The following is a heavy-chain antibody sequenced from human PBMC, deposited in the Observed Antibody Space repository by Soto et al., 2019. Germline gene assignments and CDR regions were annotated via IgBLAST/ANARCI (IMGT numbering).Heavy chain of an antibody. CDR3: ARDRSAGGEYNSSVYWYDP. Sequence: ASVKVSCKASGYTFTSYGISWVRQAPGQGLEWIGWISAYIGNTNYAQKLQGIVTMTTDTSTSTAYMELRSLRSDDTAGYWCARDRSAGGEYNSSVYWYDPLRQCTLVTV. CDR1: GYTFTSYG. V-gene: IGHV1-18*04. D-gene: IGHD6-6*01. J-gene: IGHJ5*02. CDR2: ISAYIGNT.